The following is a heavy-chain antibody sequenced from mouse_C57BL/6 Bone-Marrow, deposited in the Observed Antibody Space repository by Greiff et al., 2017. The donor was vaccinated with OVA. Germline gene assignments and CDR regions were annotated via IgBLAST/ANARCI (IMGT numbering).Heavy chain of an antibody. CDR1: GYTFTGYW. J-gene: IGHJ4*01. D-gene: IGHD1-1*01. Sequence: QVQLQQSGAELMKPGASVKLSCKATGYTFTGYWIEWVKQRPGHGLEWIGEILPGSGSTNYNEKFKGKATFTADTSSNTAYMQLSSLTTEDSAIYYCARLYYYGSSYYAMDYWGQGTSVTVSS. CDR3: ARLYYYGSSYYAMDY. V-gene: IGHV1-9*01. CDR2: ILPGSGST.